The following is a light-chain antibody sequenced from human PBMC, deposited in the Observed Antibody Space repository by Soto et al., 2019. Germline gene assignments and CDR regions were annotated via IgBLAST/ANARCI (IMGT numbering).Light chain of an antibody. Sequence: DILLTQSPATLSASVVYRVTITCRASQSISSWLAWYQQKPGKAPKLLIDKASSLKSGVPSRFSGSGSGTEFALTISSLQADDYATYYCQQYSSYSRTFGQGTKVDI. CDR2: KAS. J-gene: IGKJ1*01. V-gene: IGKV1-5*03. CDR1: QSISSW. CDR3: QQYSSYSRT.